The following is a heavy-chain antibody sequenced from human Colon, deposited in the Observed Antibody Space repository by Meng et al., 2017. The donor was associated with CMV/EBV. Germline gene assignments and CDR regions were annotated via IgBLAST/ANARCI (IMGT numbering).Heavy chain of an antibody. CDR3: ATVSRGYYLYFQH. CDR1: GYPFTCYC. J-gene: IGHJ1*01. D-gene: IGHD3-22*01. CDR2: IIPTCGGT. Sequence: QVQLVQSGAEVKKPGPYGQVSWSDSGYPFTCYCMRWVRQAPGQGLEWMGWIIPTCGGTNYAKKFQGRVTMTRDTSISTDYMELSRLRSDDTAVYYCATVSRGYYLYFQHWGQGTLVTVSS. V-gene: IGHV1-2*02.